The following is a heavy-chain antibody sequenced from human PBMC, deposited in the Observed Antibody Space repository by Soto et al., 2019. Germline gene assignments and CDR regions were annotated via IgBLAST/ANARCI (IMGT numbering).Heavy chain of an antibody. CDR2: ISYDGRDT. V-gene: IGHV3-30*18. CDR1: GFTLSNYA. CDR3: AKDHHRDYANYLEV. D-gene: IGHD4-17*01. Sequence: QAQLVESGGVVVQPGRSLRLYCEASGFTLSNYAMHWVRQAPGKGLQWVAVISYDGRDTHYADTVKGRFTISRDNSNSTVWLQMSSLRSDDTAVYYCAKDHHRDYANYLEVWGQGTLVAVSS. J-gene: IGHJ4*02.